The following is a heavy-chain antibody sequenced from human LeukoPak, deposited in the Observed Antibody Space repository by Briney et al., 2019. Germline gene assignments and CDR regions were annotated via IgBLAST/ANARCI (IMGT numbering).Heavy chain of an antibody. CDR1: GFTFSSYG. D-gene: IGHD3-22*01. V-gene: IGHV1-69*04. Sequence: GGSLRLSCAASGFTFSSYGMHWVRQAPGQGLEWMGRIIPILGIANYAQKFQGRVTITADKSTSTAYMELSSLRSEDTAVYYCAREGARDSSGYYLDYWGQGTLVTVSS. CDR3: AREGARDSSGYYLDY. J-gene: IGHJ4*02. CDR2: IIPILGIA.